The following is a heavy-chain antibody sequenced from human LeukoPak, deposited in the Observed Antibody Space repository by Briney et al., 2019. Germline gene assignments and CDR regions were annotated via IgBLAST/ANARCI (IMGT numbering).Heavy chain of an antibody. CDR3: ARDIVIVLAAIGWWGNWFDP. J-gene: IGHJ5*02. D-gene: IGHD2-2*02. V-gene: IGHV1-18*01. CDR2: ISTYNGDT. Sequence: ASVKVSCKASGCTFTNYGISWVRQAPGQGLEWMGWISTYNGDTNYAQKFQGRVTMTTDTSTSTAYMELRSLRSDDTAVYYCARDIVIVLAAIGWWGNWFDPWGQGTRVTVSS. CDR1: GCTFTNYG.